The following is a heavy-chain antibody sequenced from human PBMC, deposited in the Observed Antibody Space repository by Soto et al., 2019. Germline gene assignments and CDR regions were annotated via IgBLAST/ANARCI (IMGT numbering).Heavy chain of an antibody. Sequence: ASVKVSCKASAYTFNSYGISWERQAPGQGLEWMGWISAYNGNTNYVQKVQGRVTMTTDTSTSTAYMELRSLRSDDTAVYYCARGAGNDPRPVDYWGQGTLVIVSS. CDR3: ARGAGNDPRPVDY. D-gene: IGHD1-1*01. V-gene: IGHV1-18*01. J-gene: IGHJ4*02. CDR1: AYTFNSYG. CDR2: ISAYNGNT.